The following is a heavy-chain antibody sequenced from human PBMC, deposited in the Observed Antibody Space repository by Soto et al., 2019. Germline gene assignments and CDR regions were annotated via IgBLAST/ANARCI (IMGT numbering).Heavy chain of an antibody. J-gene: IGHJ4*02. CDR2: ISAYNGNT. V-gene: IGHV1-18*01. D-gene: IGHD6-13*01. CDR1: GYTFTSYA. CDR3: AREVAAAGGEYDS. Sequence: QVQLVQSGAEVKNPGASVKVSCKASGYTFTSYAIGWVRQAPGQGLEWMGWISAYNGNTNYAQKVQDRLTMTTDTSTSTAYMELRSLRSDDTAVYYCAREVAAAGGEYDSWGQGTLVTVSS.